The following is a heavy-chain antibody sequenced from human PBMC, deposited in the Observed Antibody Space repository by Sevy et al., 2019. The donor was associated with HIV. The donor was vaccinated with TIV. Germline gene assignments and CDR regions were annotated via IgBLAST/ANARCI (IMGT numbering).Heavy chain of an antibody. V-gene: IGHV3-7*01. D-gene: IGHD3-16*01. CDR2: IKQDGTDK. CDR3: ARALADWGSFHYSS. CDR1: GFTFSTYW. Sequence: GGSLRLSCAASGFTFSTYWMTWVRQAPGRGLEWVANIKQDGTDKYYVDSVRGRFTISRDNGNNLLDLHMSSLRAEDTAIYFCARALADWGSFHYSSWGRGTLVTVSS. J-gene: IGHJ4*02.